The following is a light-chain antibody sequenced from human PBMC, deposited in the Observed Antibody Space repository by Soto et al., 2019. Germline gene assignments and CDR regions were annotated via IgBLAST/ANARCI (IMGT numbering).Light chain of an antibody. CDR2: YDS. CDR3: QVWDSSSAHYV. V-gene: IGLV3-21*04. J-gene: IGLJ1*01. Sequence: SYELTQSPSVSVAPGKTARITCGGNNIGSKSVHWYQQKPGQAPVLVIFYDSDRPSGIPERFSGSNSGNTATLTISRVEAGDEADYYCQVWDSSSAHYVFGTGTKVTVL. CDR1: NIGSKS.